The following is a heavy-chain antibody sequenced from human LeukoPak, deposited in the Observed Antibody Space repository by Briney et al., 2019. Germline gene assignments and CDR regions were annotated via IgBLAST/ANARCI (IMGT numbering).Heavy chain of an antibody. Sequence: ETGGSLRLSCAASGFTFSSYAMSWVRQAPGKGLEWVSAISGSGGSTYYADSVKGRFTISRDNSKNTLYLQMNSLRAEDTAVYYCARDGLRYCSGGSCYRWFDPWGQGTLVTVSS. V-gene: IGHV3-23*01. CDR2: ISGSGGST. J-gene: IGHJ5*02. CDR3: ARDGLRYCSGGSCYRWFDP. D-gene: IGHD2-15*01. CDR1: GFTFSSYA.